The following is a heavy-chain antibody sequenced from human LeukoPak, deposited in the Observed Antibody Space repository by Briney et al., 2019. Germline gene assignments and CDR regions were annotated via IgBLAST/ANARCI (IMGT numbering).Heavy chain of an antibody. D-gene: IGHD3-3*01. CDR2: IKSKTDGGIT. V-gene: IGHV3-15*01. CDR3: TTVDDFWSEYYFDY. Sequence: GGSLRLSCAASGFTFSSYAMTWVRQAPGKGLEWVGRIKSKTDGGITDYAAPVKGRFTISRDDSKNTLYLQMNSLKTEDTAVYYCTTVDDFWSEYYFDYWGQGTLVTVSS. CDR1: GFTFSSYA. J-gene: IGHJ4*02.